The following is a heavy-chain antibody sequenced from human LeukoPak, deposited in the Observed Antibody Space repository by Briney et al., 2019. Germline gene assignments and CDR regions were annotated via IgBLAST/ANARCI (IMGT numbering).Heavy chain of an antibody. CDR1: GGSFSGYY. D-gene: IGHD6-13*01. J-gene: IGHJ4*02. CDR3: ARVRPSSSWYAGIGFFDY. V-gene: IGHV4-34*01. CDR2: INHSGST. Sequence: SETLSLTCAVYGGSFSGYYWSWIRQPPGKGLEWIGEINHSGSTNYNPSLKSRVTISVDTSKNQFSLKLSSVTAADTAVYYCARVRPSSSWYAGIGFFDYWGQGTLVTVSS.